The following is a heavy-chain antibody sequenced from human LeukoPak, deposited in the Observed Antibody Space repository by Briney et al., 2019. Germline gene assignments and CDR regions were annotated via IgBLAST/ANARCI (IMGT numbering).Heavy chain of an antibody. Sequence: ASVKVSCKASGGTFSSYAISRVRQAPGQGLEWMGGIIPIFGTANYAQKFQGRVTITAGESTSTAYMELSSLRSEDTAVYYCARGGLYYYDSSGYSSSDFDYWGQGTLVTVPS. CDR2: IIPIFGTA. J-gene: IGHJ4*02. CDR1: GGTFSSYA. CDR3: ARGGLYYYDSSGYSSSDFDY. D-gene: IGHD3-22*01. V-gene: IGHV1-69*13.